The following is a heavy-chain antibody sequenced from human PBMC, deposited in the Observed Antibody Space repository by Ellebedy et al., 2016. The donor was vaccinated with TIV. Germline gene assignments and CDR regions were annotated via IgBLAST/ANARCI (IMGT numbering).Heavy chain of an antibody. V-gene: IGHV1-3*01. CDR2: INAGNGKT. D-gene: IGHD2-8*02. CDR1: GYTFTSYA. CDR3: GSGRYYYYGMDV. Sequence: AASVKVSCKASGYTFTSYAMHWVRQAPGQRLEWMGWINAGNGKTKYSQKFQGRVTITRDTSASTAYMELSSLSSEDTAVYYCGSGRYYYYGMDVWGQGTTVTVSS. J-gene: IGHJ6*02.